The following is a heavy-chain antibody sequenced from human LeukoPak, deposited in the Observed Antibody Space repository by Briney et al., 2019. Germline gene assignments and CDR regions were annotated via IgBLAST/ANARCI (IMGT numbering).Heavy chain of an antibody. CDR1: RGTISSSA. CDR3: ARGGGSGSYYSHY. D-gene: IGHD3-10*01. Sequence: SVKVSCKASRGTISSSAISWVRQAPGQGLEWMGGIIPIFGTANYAQKFQGRVTITADESTSTAYMELSSLRSEDTAVYYCARGGGSGSYYSHYWGQGTLVTVSS. J-gene: IGHJ4*02. CDR2: IIPIFGTA. V-gene: IGHV1-69*01.